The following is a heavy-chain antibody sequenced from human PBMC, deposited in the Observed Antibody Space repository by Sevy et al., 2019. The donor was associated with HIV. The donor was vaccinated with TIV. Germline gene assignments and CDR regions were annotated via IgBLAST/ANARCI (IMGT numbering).Heavy chain of an antibody. CDR1: GFTFSDHY. CDR2: TRNKADGYTT. V-gene: IGHV3-72*01. CDR3: ATNAGIAAAGGVFDY. J-gene: IGHJ4*02. Sequence: GGSLRLSCVASGFTFSDHYMEWVRQAPGKGLEWVGRTRNKADGYTTKYAASVKGRFTISRDEYKNSLYVQMNSRKADETAVYYCATNAGIAAAGGVFDYWGQGTLVTVSS. D-gene: IGHD6-13*01.